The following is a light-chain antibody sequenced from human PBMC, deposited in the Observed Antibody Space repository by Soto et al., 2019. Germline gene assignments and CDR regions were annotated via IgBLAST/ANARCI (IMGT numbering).Light chain of an antibody. CDR1: QSISSY. V-gene: IGKV1-39*01. CDR2: TAS. CDR3: QQSYSTPRT. Sequence: DIQMTQSPSSLSASVGDSVTITCRASQSISSYLNWYQQRPGKAPKVLIYTASSLQSGVPSRFSGSGSGTDFTLTISSLQPEDFATYYCQQSYSTPRTFGQGTKLEIK. J-gene: IGKJ2*01.